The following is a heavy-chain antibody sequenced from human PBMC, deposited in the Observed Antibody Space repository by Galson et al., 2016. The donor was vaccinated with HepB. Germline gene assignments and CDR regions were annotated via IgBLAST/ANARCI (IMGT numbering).Heavy chain of an antibody. Sequence: ETLSLTCTVSGDSISSSSYYWGWIRQPPGKGLEWIGTIYYTGSTYYNPSLKSRLTISLDPPKNQFSLTLSSVTAADTAVYYCARDRRVYYDSSGYHAWGQGTLVTVSS. D-gene: IGHD3-22*01. V-gene: IGHV4-39*07. CDR2: IYYTGST. J-gene: IGHJ4*02. CDR1: GDSISSSSYY. CDR3: ARDRRVYYDSSGYHA.